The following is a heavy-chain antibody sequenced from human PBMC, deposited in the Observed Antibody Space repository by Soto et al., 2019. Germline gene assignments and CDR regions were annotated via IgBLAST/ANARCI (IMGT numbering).Heavy chain of an antibody. CDR1: GFSFSSHW. CDR3: ARGVPNCSSSSCYFDF. CDR2: ISGDGRTT. V-gene: IGHV3-74*01. D-gene: IGHD2-2*01. Sequence: GGSLRLSCAASGFSFSSHWMNWVRQAPGKGLVWVSRISGDGRTTSHADSVKGRFTISRDNAKNTLYLQVNSLRVEDTAVYYCARGVPNCSSSSCYFDFWGQGILVTVSS. J-gene: IGHJ4*02.